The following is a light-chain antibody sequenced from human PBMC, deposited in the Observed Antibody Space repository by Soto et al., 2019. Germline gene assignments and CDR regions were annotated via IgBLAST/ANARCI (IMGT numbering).Light chain of an antibody. CDR2: GAS. CDR1: QSVSSSY. J-gene: IGKJ5*01. Sequence: EIVLTQSPGTLSLSPGERATLSCRASQSVSSSYLAWYQQKPGQAPRLLIYGASSRATGIPDRFSGSGSGIDFTITICRLEPEDFAVYYCQQYGSSITFGQGTRLEI. V-gene: IGKV3-20*01. CDR3: QQYGSSIT.